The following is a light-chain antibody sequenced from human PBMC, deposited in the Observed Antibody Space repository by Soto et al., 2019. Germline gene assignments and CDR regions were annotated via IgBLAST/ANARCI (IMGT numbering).Light chain of an antibody. CDR1: QSVSSY. CDR3: QQRSNWPPVT. CDR2: DAS. V-gene: IGKV3-11*01. J-gene: IGKJ4*01. Sequence: EIVLTQSPATLSLSPGERAILSCRASQSVSSYLAWYQLKPGQAPRLLIYDASNRATGIPARFSGSGSGTDFTLTISSLEPEDFAIYYCQQRSNWPPVTFGGGTKVEIK.